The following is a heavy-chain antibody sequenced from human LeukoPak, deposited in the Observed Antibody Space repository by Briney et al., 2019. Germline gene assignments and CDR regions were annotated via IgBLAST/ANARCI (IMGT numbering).Heavy chain of an antibody. V-gene: IGHV3-23*01. CDR2: ISGSGGIT. CDR1: GFTFSSNA. CDR3: AKDLKGSN. J-gene: IGHJ4*02. Sequence: GGSLRLSCAASGFTFSSNAMSWVRQAPGKGLEWVSGISGSGGITYYADSVKGRFTISRDNSKNTLSLQMSSLRAEDTAVYYCAKDLKGSNWGQGTLVTVSS.